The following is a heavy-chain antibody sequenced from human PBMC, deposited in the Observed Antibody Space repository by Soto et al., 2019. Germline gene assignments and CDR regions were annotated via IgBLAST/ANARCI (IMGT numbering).Heavy chain of an antibody. CDR2: IYYSGST. J-gene: IGHJ6*02. V-gene: IGHV4-59*01. CDR1: GGSISSYY. CDR3: ARGDYYYDGMDV. Sequence: SETLSLTCTVTGGSISSYYWSWIRQPPGKGLEWIGNIYYSGSTNYNPSLKSRVTISVDTPKNQFSLKLSSVTAADTAVYYCARGDYYYDGMDVWGQGTTVTVSS.